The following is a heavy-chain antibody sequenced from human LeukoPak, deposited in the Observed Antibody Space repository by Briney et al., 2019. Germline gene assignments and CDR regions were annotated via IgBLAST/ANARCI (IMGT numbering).Heavy chain of an antibody. CDR2: IYYSGST. V-gene: IGHV4-59*08. J-gene: IGHJ5*02. Sequence: KSSETLSLTCTVSGGSISSYYWSWIRQPPGKGLEWIGYIYYSGSTNYNPSLKSRVTISVDTSKNQFSLKLSSVTAADTAVYYCARSDYGGQRFDPWGQGTLVTVSS. CDR1: GGSISSYY. CDR3: ARSDYGGQRFDP. D-gene: IGHD4-23*01.